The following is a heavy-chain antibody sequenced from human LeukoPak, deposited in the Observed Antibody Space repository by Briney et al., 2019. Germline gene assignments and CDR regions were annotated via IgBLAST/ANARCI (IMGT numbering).Heavy chain of an antibody. CDR1: GGSISSGGYY. Sequence: SQTLSLTCTVSGGSISSGGYYWNWIRQHPETGLEWIGNIDSSGNTYHNPSLKSRITISVDTYNNQFSLKLSSVTAADTAVYYCARDSIGYYSSGNFEYWGQGTLVTVSS. CDR2: IDSSGNT. J-gene: IGHJ4*02. CDR3: ARDSIGYYSSGNFEY. D-gene: IGHD3-10*01. V-gene: IGHV4-31*03.